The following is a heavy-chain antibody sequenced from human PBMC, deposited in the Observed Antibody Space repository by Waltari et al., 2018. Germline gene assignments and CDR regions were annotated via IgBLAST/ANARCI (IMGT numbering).Heavy chain of an antibody. CDR3: ARGYRYASSERFYLDY. J-gene: IGHJ4*02. Sequence: QVQLAQSGAEVKSPGSSVTISCKASGLSIRGYTSSWVRQAHGQGLEWMGGFIPLSGSQIYTQKFQGRLTITADGSTRTTVMELRNLRYEDTAVYFCARGYRYASSERFYLDYWGQGTPVIVSS. D-gene: IGHD3-16*02. CDR2: FIPLSGSQ. V-gene: IGHV1-69*12. CDR1: GLSIRGYT.